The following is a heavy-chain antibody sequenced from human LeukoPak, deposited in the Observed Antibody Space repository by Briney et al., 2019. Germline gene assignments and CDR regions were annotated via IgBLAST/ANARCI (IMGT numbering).Heavy chain of an antibody. CDR3: ARSAGITVAGAAAY. CDR2: INPNSGGT. J-gene: IGHJ4*02. CDR1: GYTFSGYN. D-gene: IGHD6-19*01. Sequence: GASVKVSCKASGYTFSGYNMHWVRQAPGQGLGWMGWINPNSGGTNYAQKFQGRITITRDTSTSTGNMELSGLRSDDTAVYYCARSAGITVAGAAAYWGQGTLVSVSS. V-gene: IGHV1-2*02.